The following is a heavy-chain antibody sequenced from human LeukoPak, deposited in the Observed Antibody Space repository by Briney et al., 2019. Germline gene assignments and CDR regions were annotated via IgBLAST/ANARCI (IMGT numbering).Heavy chain of an antibody. D-gene: IGHD1-1*01. CDR1: GGSFSGYY. CDR3: ARLRRRTVDV. CDR2: INHSGST. J-gene: IGHJ6*04. V-gene: IGHV4-34*01. Sequence: SETLSLTCAVYGGSFSGYYWSWIRQPPGKGLEWIGEINHSGSTNYNPSLKSRVTISVDTSKNQFSLKLSSVTAADTAVYYCARLRRRTVDVWGKGTTVTISS.